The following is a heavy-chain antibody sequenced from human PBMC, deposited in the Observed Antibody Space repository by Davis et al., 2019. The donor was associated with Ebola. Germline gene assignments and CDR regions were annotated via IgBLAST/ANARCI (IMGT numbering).Heavy chain of an antibody. D-gene: IGHD3-16*01. V-gene: IGHV1-3*01. CDR3: ARAYYDYVWGSLGMNFDY. CDR2: INAGNGNT. Sequence: AASVKVSCKASGYTFTSYAMHWVRQAPGQRLEWMGWINAGNGNTNYSQKFQGRVTITRDTSASTAYMELSSLRSEDTAVYYCARAYYDYVWGSLGMNFDYWGQGTLVTVSS. CDR1: GYTFTSYA. J-gene: IGHJ4*02.